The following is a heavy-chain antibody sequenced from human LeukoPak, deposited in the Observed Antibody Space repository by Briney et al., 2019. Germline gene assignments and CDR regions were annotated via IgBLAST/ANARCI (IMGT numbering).Heavy chain of an antibody. Sequence: GESLKISCKGSGYSFTSYWIGWVRQMPGKGLEWMGIIYPGDSDTRYSPSFQGQVTISADKSINTAYLQWSSLKASDTAMYYCARSSGSTTTYYFMDFWGKGTTVTVSS. V-gene: IGHV5-51*01. CDR2: IYPGDSDT. CDR3: ARSSGSTTTYYFMDF. D-gene: IGHD2-2*01. CDR1: GYSFTSYW. J-gene: IGHJ6*03.